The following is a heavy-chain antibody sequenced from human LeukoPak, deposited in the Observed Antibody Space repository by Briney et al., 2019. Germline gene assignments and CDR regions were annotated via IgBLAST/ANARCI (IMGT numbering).Heavy chain of an antibody. V-gene: IGHV3-7*01. D-gene: IGHD1-26*01. CDR3: ARPPVRGALYYMDV. CDR1: GFTFSSYG. Sequence: GGSLNLSCEASGFTFSSYGMSWVRQAPGKGLEWVANIKQDGSEKYYVDSVKGRFTISRDNAKNSLYLQMNSLRAEDTAVYYCARPPVRGALYYMDVWGKGTTVTVSS. J-gene: IGHJ6*03. CDR2: IKQDGSEK.